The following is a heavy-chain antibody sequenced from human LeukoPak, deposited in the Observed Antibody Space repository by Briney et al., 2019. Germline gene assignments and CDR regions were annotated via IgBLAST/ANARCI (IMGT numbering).Heavy chain of an antibody. V-gene: IGHV4-34*01. Sequence: SVTLSLMCAVCGEPFYFYYWLGIRHPPGRGREGVGEINHSGGTNFNPCLKSRVTISVDTPKNQSSLRLSPVTGADTALVFWSGQPRDVYKFGIGDCLAPGGEGTVVPVPS. D-gene: IGHD5-24*01. J-gene: IGHJ5*02. CDR1: GEPFYFYY. CDR3: SGQPRDVYKFGIGDCLAP. CDR2: INHSGGT.